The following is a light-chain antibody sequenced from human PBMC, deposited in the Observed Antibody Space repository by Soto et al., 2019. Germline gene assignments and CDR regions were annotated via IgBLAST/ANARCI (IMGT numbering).Light chain of an antibody. CDR1: SGSIASNY. CDR2: EDN. J-gene: IGLJ3*02. Sequence: NFMLTQPHSVSESPGKTVTISCTRSSGSIASNYVQWYQQRPGSAPTTVIYEDNQRPSGVPDRFSGSIDSSSNSVSLTISGLKTEDEADYYCQSYDSSNQGVFGGGTQLTVL. CDR3: QSYDSSNQGV. V-gene: IGLV6-57*03.